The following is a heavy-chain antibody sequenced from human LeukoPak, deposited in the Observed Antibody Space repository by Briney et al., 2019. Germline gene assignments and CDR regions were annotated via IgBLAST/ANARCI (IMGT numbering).Heavy chain of an antibody. CDR1: GGTFSSYA. D-gene: IGHD5-12*01. J-gene: IGHJ4*02. CDR2: IIPILGIA. CDR3: ARGLSYSGYETDY. Sequence: SVKVSCKASGGTFSSYAISWVRQAPGQGLEWMGRIIPILGIANYAQKFQGRVTITADKSTSTAYMELSSLRSGDTAVYYCARGLSYSGYETDYWGQGTLVTVSS. V-gene: IGHV1-69*04.